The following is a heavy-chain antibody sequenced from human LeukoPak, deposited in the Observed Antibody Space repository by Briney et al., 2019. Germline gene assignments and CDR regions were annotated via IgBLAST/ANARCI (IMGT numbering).Heavy chain of an antibody. CDR1: GGSISSSSYY. D-gene: IGHD4-17*01. CDR2: IYYSGST. CDR3: ASQLYGDYLYFQH. Sequence: KSSETLSLTCTVSGGSISSSSYYWGWIRQPPGKGLEWIGYIYYSGSTNYNPSLKSRVTISVDTSKNQFSLKLSSVTAADTAVYYCASQLYGDYLYFQHWGQGTLVTVSS. V-gene: IGHV4-61*05. J-gene: IGHJ1*01.